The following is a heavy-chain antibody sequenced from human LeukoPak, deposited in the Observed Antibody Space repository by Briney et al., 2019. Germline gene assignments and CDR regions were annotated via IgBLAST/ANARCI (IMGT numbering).Heavy chain of an antibody. CDR1: GFTFSSYA. CDR2: ISGSGGST. CDR3: AKVRGYYYDSSGYYSD. D-gene: IGHD3-22*01. V-gene: IGHV3-23*01. J-gene: IGHJ4*02. Sequence: GGSLRLSCAASGFTFSSYAMSWVRQAPGKGLEWVSAISGSGGSTYYADSVKGRFTISRDNSKNTLYLQMNSLRAEDTAVHYCAKVRGYYYDSSGYYSDWGQGTLVTVSS.